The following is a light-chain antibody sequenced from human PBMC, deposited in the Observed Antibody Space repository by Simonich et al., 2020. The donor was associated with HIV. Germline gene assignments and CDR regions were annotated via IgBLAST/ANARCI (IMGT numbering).Light chain of an antibody. CDR3: QQYNSYTWT. Sequence: DIQMNQSPSTLSASVGDRVTITCQASQSISNWLAWYQQQPGKAPKLLIYKSSSLKSGVPSRFSGSGSGTEFTLTISSLQPDDFATYFCQQYNSYTWTFGQGTKVDIK. V-gene: IGKV1-5*03. CDR1: QSISNW. CDR2: KSS. J-gene: IGKJ1*01.